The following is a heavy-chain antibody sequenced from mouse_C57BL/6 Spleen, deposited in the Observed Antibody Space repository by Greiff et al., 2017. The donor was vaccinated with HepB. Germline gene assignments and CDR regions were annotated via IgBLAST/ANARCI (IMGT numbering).Heavy chain of an antibody. V-gene: IGHV1-50*01. CDR3: ARRDWDRYFDV. Sequence: QVQLQHPGAELVKPGASVKLSCKASGYTFTSYWMQWVKQRPGQGLEWIGEIDPSDSYTNYNQKFKGKATLTVDTSSSTAYMQLSSLTSEDSAVYYCARRDWDRYFDVWGTGTTVTVSS. D-gene: IGHD4-1*01. CDR1: GYTFTSYW. J-gene: IGHJ1*03. CDR2: IDPSDSYT.